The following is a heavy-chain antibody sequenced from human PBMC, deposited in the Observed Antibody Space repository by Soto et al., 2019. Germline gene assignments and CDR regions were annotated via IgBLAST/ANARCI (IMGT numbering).Heavy chain of an antibody. CDR1: GDSISRYY. V-gene: IGHV4-59*01. J-gene: IGHJ3*02. CDR2: IYYSGST. Sequence: SETRSVTCSVGGDSISRYYWSWIRQPPGKGLEWIGYIYYSGSTNYNPSLKSRVTISVDTSKNQFSLKLSSVTAADTAVYYCARYAGYDAFDIWGQGTMVTVSS. D-gene: IGHD2-2*01. CDR3: ARYAGYDAFDI.